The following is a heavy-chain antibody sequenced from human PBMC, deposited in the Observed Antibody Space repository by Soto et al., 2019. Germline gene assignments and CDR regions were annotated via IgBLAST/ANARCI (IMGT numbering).Heavy chain of an antibody. Sequence: HGESLKISCKGSGYSFTSYWISWVRQMPGKGLEWMGRIDPSDSYTNYSPSFQGHVTISADKSISTAYLQWSSLKASDTAMYYCARQEVPASFYYYYGMDVWGQGTTVTVSS. CDR1: GYSFTSYW. V-gene: IGHV5-10-1*01. CDR3: ARQEVPASFYYYYGMDV. D-gene: IGHD2-2*01. CDR2: IDPSDSYT. J-gene: IGHJ6*02.